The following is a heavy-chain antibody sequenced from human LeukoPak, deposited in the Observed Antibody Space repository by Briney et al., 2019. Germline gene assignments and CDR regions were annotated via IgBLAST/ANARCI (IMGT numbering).Heavy chain of an antibody. CDR1: GFTFGDYG. V-gene: IGHV3-49*03. Sequence: GGSLRLSCTASGFTFGDYGMSWFRQAPGKGLEWVSFIRSKTYGGTTEYAASVKGRFTISRDDSKSIAYLQMNSLETEDTAVYYCTRDEAAWKGYNFDYWGQGTLVTASS. D-gene: IGHD5-24*01. CDR3: TRDEAAWKGYNFDY. J-gene: IGHJ4*02. CDR2: IRSKTYGGTT.